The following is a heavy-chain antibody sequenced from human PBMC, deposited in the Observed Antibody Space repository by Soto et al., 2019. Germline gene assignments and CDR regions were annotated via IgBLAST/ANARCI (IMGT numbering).Heavy chain of an antibody. CDR3: ARDQLHYNDISGRSLNAVDV. Sequence: PGGSLRLSCAASGFTFRNYGMNWVRQAPGKGLEWVSYIGLGSSTKYYADSVEGRFTISRDNAKNSLYLQMNSLRAEDTAVYYCARDQLHYNDISGRSLNAVDVWGQGTMVTVSS. CDR1: GFTFRNYG. CDR2: IGLGSSTK. D-gene: IGHD3-22*01. J-gene: IGHJ3*01. V-gene: IGHV3-48*01.